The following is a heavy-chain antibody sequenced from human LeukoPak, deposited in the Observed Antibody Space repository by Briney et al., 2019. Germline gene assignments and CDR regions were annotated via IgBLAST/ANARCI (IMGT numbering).Heavy chain of an antibody. CDR3: ARILMYSSGWPVKWDY. CDR1: GYSISSGYY. V-gene: IGHV4-38-2*01. D-gene: IGHD6-19*01. CDR2: IYHSGST. Sequence: KTSETLSLTCAVSGYSISSGYYWGWIRQPPGKGLEWIGSIYHSGSTYYNPSLKSRVTISVDTSKNQFSLKLSSVTAADTAVYYCARILMYSSGWPVKWDYCGHGTLVTVSS. J-gene: IGHJ4*01.